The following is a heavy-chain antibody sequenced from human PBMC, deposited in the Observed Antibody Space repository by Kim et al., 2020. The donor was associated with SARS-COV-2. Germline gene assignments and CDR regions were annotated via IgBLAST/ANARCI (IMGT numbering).Heavy chain of an antibody. CDR3: TTVGGFCGGDCYSSH. CDR2: IKSKTDGGTT. J-gene: IGHJ4*02. D-gene: IGHD2-21*02. CDR1: GFTFSNAW. Sequence: GGSLRLSCAASGFTFSNAWMSWVRQAPGKGLEWVGRIKSKTDGGTTDYAAPVKGRFTISRDDSKNTLYLQMNSLKTEDTAVYYCTTVGGFCGGDCYSSHWGQGTLVTVSS. V-gene: IGHV3-15*01.